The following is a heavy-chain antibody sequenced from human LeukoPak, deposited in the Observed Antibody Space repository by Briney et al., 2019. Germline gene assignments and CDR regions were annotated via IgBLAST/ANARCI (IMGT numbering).Heavy chain of an antibody. D-gene: IGHD3-10*01. CDR1: GFTFSSYS. CDR3: ARESPMVRVVIIS. J-gene: IGHJ4*02. Sequence: GGSLRLSCAASGFTFSSYSMNWVRQAPGKGLEWVSSISSSSSYIYYADSVKGRFTISRDNAKNSLYLQMNSLRAEDTAVYYCARESPMVRVVIISWGQGTLVTVSS. V-gene: IGHV3-21*01. CDR2: ISSSSSYI.